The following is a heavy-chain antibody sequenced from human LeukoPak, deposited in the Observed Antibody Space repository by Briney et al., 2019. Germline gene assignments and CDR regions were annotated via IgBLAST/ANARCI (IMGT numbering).Heavy chain of an antibody. CDR1: GFTFSNYG. Sequence: QPGRSLRLSCAASGFTFSNYGMHWVRQAPGKGLEWVAVVSYEGRSQYYADSVKGRFTISRDNSGNMLYLQMNSLRAEDTALYYCVKEKDYYISTSLDYWGQGTLVTVSS. D-gene: IGHD3-9*01. V-gene: IGHV3-30*18. CDR3: VKEKDYYISTSLDY. J-gene: IGHJ4*02. CDR2: VSYEGRSQ.